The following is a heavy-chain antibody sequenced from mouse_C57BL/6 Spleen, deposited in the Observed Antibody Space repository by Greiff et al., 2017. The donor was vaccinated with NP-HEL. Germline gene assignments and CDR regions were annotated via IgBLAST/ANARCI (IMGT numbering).Heavy chain of an antibody. D-gene: IGHD1-1*01. CDR3: AETVAMDY. CDR1: GYAFSSSW. V-gene: IGHV1-82*01. J-gene: IGHJ4*01. CDR2: IYPGDGDT. Sequence: QVQLQQSGPELVKPGASVKISCKASGYAFSSSWMNWVKQRPGKGLEWIGRIYPGDGDTKYNGKFKGKATLTADKSSSTAYMQLSSLTAEDSAVYFCAETVAMDYWGQGTSVTVSS.